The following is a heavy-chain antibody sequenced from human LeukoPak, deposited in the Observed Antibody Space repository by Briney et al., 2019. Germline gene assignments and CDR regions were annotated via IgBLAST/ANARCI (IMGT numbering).Heavy chain of an antibody. Sequence: SEPLSLTCSVSGVSINGYYWSWIRHSPGKGLECIGYIYYSGSTNYNPSLESRVTISLDTSRNQFSLRLQSVTAVDTAVYFCARGTTGAYFGTPPYFDYWGQGSLVTVSS. D-gene: IGHD7-27*01. CDR2: IYYSGST. V-gene: IGHV4-59*01. CDR3: ARGTTGAYFGTPPYFDY. J-gene: IGHJ4*02. CDR1: GVSINGYY.